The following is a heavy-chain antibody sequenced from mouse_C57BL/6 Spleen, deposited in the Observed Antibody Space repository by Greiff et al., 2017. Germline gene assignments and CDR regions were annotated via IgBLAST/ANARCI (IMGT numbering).Heavy chain of an antibody. CDR3: ARDHYYGSSPRWYFDV. Sequence: EVQLVESGGGLVKPGGSLKLSCAASGFTFSSYAMSWVRQTPEKRLEWVATISDGGSYTYYPDNVKGRFTISRDNAKNNLYLQMSHLKSEDTAMYYCARDHYYGSSPRWYFDVWGTGTTVTVSS. CDR1: GFTFSSYA. V-gene: IGHV5-4*01. CDR2: ISDGGSYT. J-gene: IGHJ1*03. D-gene: IGHD1-1*01.